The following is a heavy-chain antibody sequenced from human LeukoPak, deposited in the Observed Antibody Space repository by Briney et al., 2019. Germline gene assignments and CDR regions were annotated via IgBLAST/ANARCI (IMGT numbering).Heavy chain of an antibody. CDR1: GFTFSSHS. J-gene: IGHJ4*02. CDR3: ARDLRLDF. Sequence: SGGSLRLSCAASGFTFSSHSMNWVRQAPGKGLEWVSSISSSSSYIYHADSVKGRFTISRDHATNSLYLQMNSLRAEDTAVYYCARDLRLDFWGQGTLVTVSS. CDR2: ISSSSSYI. V-gene: IGHV3-21*01.